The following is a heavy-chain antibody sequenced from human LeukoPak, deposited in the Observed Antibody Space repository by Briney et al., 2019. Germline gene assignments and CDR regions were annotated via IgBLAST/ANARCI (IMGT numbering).Heavy chain of an antibody. V-gene: IGHV2-70*11. Sequence: ESGPTLVNPTQTLTLTCTFSGFSLSTSGMCVSWIRQPPGKALEWLARIDWDDDKYYSTSLKTRLTISKDTSKNQVVLTMTNMDPVDTATYYCARIGSSGPTYYFDYWGQGTLVTVSS. D-gene: IGHD6-19*01. CDR3: ARIGSSGPTYYFDY. J-gene: IGHJ4*02. CDR1: GFSLSTSGMC. CDR2: IDWDDDK.